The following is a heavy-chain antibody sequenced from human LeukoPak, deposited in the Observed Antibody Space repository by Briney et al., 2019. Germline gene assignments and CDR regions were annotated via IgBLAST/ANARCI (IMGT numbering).Heavy chain of an antibody. Sequence: ASVKVSCKASGYTFTSYAMHWVRQAPGQRLEWMGWINAGNGNAKYSQKFQGRVTITRDTSASTAYTKLSSLKFEHTAVYFCARSPVDYWGQGTLVTVSS. CDR2: INAGNGNA. CDR3: ARSPVDY. CDR1: GYTFTSYA. J-gene: IGHJ4*02. V-gene: IGHV1-3*01.